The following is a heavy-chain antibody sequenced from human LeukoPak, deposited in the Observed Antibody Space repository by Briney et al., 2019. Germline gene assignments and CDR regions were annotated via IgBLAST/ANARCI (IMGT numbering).Heavy chain of an antibody. D-gene: IGHD3-10*01. CDR2: IIPIFGTA. J-gene: IGHJ4*02. V-gene: IGHV1-69*13. CDR1: GGTFNSYA. Sequence: SVTVSCKASGGTFNSYAISWVRQAPGQGLEWMGGIIPIFGTANYAQKFQGRVTITADESTSTAYMELSSLRSEDTAVYYCARVNDYYGSGSLGYWGQGTLVTVSS. CDR3: ARVNDYYGSGSLGY.